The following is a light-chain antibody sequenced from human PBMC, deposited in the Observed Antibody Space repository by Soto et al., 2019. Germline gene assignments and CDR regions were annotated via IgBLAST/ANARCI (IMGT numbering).Light chain of an antibody. CDR3: MQRSHWPYT. V-gene: IGKV2-30*01. Sequence: DVVLTQSPLSLPVTLGQPASISCRSDESLVYYNGETYLNWFQQRPGQSPRSLISKVSNRDSGVPDRFSGSGSGTDFTLKISRVEAEDVGLYYCMQRSHWPYTFGQGTKVEIK. CDR1: ESLVYYNGETY. J-gene: IGKJ2*01. CDR2: KVS.